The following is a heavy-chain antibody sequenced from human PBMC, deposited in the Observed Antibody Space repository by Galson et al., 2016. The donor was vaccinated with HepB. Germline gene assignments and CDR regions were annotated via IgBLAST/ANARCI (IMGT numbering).Heavy chain of an antibody. D-gene: IGHD5-24*01. J-gene: IGHJ6*02. CDR3: AKDGGDGHNFPYYYGMDV. CDR1: GFTFINYG. V-gene: IGHV3-33*06. CDR2: IWYDGTNK. Sequence: SLRLSCAASGFTFINYGMHWVRQAPGKGLEWVALIWYDGTNKYYADSVKGRFTISRDNSKNTVYLQMNSLRAEDTAVYYCAKDGGDGHNFPYYYGMDVWGQGTTVTVSS.